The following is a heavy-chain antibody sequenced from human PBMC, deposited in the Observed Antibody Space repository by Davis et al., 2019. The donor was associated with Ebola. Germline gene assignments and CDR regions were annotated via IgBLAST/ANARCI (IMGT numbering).Heavy chain of an antibody. V-gene: IGHV1-3*01. D-gene: IGHD6-13*01. CDR1: GYTFTSYA. CDR2: INAGNGNT. Sequence: ASVKVSCKASGYTFTSYAMHWVRQAPGQRLEWMGWINAGNGNTKYSQKFQGRVTITRDTSASTAYMELSSLRSEDTAVYYCASSIAAAGYYYYYGMDVWGQGTTVTVSS. J-gene: IGHJ6*02. CDR3: ASSIAAAGYYYYYGMDV.